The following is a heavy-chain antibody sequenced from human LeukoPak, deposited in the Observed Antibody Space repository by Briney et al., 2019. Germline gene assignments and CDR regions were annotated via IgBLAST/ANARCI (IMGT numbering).Heavy chain of an antibody. V-gene: IGHV4-4*07. Sequence: SETLSLTCTVSGGSISSYYWSWIRQPAGKGLEWIGRIYTSGSTNYNPSLKSRVTMSVDTSKNQFSLKLSSVTAADTAVYYCARAKYYYDSSGYYYIAFDIWGQGTMVTVPS. J-gene: IGHJ3*02. D-gene: IGHD3-22*01. CDR2: IYTSGST. CDR1: GGSISSYY. CDR3: ARAKYYYDSSGYYYIAFDI.